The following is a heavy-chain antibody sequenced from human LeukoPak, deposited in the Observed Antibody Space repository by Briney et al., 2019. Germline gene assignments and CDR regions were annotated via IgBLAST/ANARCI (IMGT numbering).Heavy chain of an antibody. CDR2: AYYTSKWYQ. J-gene: IGHJ2*01. V-gene: IGHV6-1*01. Sequence: SQTHSLTCAISGDSGSSNYAGWNWIRQSPSRDLEWLGRAYYTSKWYQDYAVSVKARITINPDASKTEFSLQLSTVTPEDTAVYYCARQASWGFGWYFDLWGRGTLVTVSS. CDR1: GDSGSSNYAG. CDR3: ARQASWGFGWYFDL. D-gene: IGHD1-26*01.